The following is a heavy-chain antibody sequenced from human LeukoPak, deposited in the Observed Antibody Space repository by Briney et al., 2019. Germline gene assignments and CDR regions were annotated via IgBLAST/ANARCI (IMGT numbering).Heavy chain of an antibody. D-gene: IGHD1-26*01. CDR2: IRYDGSNK. Sequence: GGSLRLSCAASGFTFSSYGMHWVRQAPGKGLEWVAFIRYDGSNKYYADSVKGRFTISRDNSKNTLYLQMNSLRAEDTAVYYCAKDSTVRSGSYQFDDGDAFDIWGQGTMVTVSS. CDR1: GFTFSSYG. V-gene: IGHV3-30*02. CDR3: AKDSTVRSGSYQFDDGDAFDI. J-gene: IGHJ3*02.